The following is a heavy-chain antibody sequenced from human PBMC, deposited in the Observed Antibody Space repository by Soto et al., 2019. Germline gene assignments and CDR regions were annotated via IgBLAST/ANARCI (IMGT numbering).Heavy chain of an antibody. Sequence: QVQLVESGGGLVKPGGTLRLSCAASGYTFSEYYMSWLRQAQGKGMEWVSYISSSGSTIYYADSVKGRFTISRDNAKNSLYLQMNSLRAEDTAVYYCARGGQQLHGMDVWGQGTTVTVSS. J-gene: IGHJ6*02. CDR3: ARGGQQLHGMDV. CDR1: GYTFSEYY. V-gene: IGHV3-11*01. D-gene: IGHD6-13*01. CDR2: ISSSGSTI.